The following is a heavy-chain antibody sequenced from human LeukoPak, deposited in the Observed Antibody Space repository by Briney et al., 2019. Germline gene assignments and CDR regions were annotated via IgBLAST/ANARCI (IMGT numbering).Heavy chain of an antibody. V-gene: IGHV1-2*02. Sequence: ASVKVSCKASGFTFTGYYMHWVRQAPGQGLGWMGWINPNSGGTDYAQKFQGRVTMTRDTSISTAYMELSRLRSDDTAVYYCARDLYDILTGYYYYYYYGMDVWGQGTTVTVSS. CDR1: GFTFTGYY. CDR2: INPNSGGT. J-gene: IGHJ6*02. D-gene: IGHD3-9*01. CDR3: ARDLYDILTGYYYYYYYGMDV.